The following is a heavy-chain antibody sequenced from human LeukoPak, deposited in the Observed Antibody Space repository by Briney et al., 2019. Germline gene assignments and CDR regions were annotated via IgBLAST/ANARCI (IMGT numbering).Heavy chain of an antibody. J-gene: IGHJ4*02. Sequence: PSETLSLTCAVSGYSISSGYCWGWIRQPPGKGLEWIGSIYHRGTTYYNPSLKSRVTISLDTSKNQFSLTLTSVTAADTAVYYCASPHSYGSGTFDYWGQGTLVTVSS. CDR2: IYHRGTT. CDR3: ASPHSYGSGTFDY. V-gene: IGHV4-38-2*01. D-gene: IGHD3-10*01. CDR1: GYSISSGYC.